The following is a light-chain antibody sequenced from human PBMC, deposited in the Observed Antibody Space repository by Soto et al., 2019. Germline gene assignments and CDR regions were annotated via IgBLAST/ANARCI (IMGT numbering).Light chain of an antibody. CDR2: EAT. Sequence: QSALTQPASVSGSPGQSITISCTGTGSDIGVYNYVSWYQHHPGKAPQLIIYEATDRPSGVSDRFSGSKSGNTASLTISGLQAADEADYYCSSYTTSATWVFGGGTKVTVL. CDR1: GSDIGVYNY. CDR3: SSYTTSATWV. V-gene: IGLV2-14*01. J-gene: IGLJ3*02.